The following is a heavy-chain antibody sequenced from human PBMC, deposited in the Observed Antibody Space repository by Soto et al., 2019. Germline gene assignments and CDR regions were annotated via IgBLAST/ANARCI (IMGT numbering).Heavy chain of an antibody. Sequence: GASVKVSCKASGYTFTGYYMHWVRQAPGQGLEWMGWINPNSGGTNYAQKFQGWVTMTRDTSISTAYMELSRLRSDDTAVYYCARGHPHYYDSSGSMHFWGPGPLVSAS. CDR1: GYTFTGYY. CDR2: INPNSGGT. CDR3: ARGHPHYYDSSGSMHF. V-gene: IGHV1-2*04. D-gene: IGHD3-22*01. J-gene: IGHJ4*02.